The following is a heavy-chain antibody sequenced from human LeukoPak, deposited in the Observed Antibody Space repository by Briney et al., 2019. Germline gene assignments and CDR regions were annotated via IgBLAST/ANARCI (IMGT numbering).Heavy chain of an antibody. V-gene: IGHV3-23*01. CDR1: GFTFSSYA. Sequence: GGSLRLSCAASGFTFSSYAMSWVRQAPGKGLEWVSAIIGRGVSTYYADSVKGRFTLSRDNSKKPLYLQMNSLRAEDTAVYHCVKDWNDVRSDAFDIWGQGAMVTVSS. CDR3: VKDWNDVRSDAFDI. D-gene: IGHD1-1*01. CDR2: IIGRGVST. J-gene: IGHJ3*02.